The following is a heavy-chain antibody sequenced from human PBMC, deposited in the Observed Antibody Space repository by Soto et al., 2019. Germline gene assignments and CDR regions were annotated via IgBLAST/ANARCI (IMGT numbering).Heavy chain of an antibody. D-gene: IGHD2-2*01. Sequence: QVQLQQWGAGLLKPSETLSLTCAVYGGSFSGYYWCWIRQPPGKGLEWIGEVHHSGSTNYNPSLKSRVTIPVDASNNHFSLKLSSVTAAATSVYYCARGPAMCWFAPWGQGTLVTVSS. CDR2: VHHSGST. CDR1: GGSFSGYY. V-gene: IGHV4-34*01. CDR3: ARGPAMCWFAP. J-gene: IGHJ5*02.